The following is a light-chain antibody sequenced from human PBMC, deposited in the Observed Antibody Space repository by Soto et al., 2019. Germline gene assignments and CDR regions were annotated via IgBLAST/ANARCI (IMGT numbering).Light chain of an antibody. V-gene: IGKV3-20*01. Sequence: DIVLTQSPASLSLPPGERATLSCRASQSVSSSFLAWYRQKPGQAPRLLIYGASRRATGIADRFTGSGSETDFTLTISRLEPEDFAVYYCQPYDSSLTFGLGTKVEIK. CDR2: GAS. CDR1: QSVSSSF. J-gene: IGKJ1*01. CDR3: QPYDSSLT.